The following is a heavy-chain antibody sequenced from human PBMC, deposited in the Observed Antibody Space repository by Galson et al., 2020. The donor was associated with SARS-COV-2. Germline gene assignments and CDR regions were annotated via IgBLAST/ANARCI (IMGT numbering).Heavy chain of an antibody. D-gene: IGHD2-2*01. CDR3: ARDQESWETSWSTNMDV. CDR1: GFTFSSYS. CDR2: ISSSSSYI. J-gene: IGHJ6*02. V-gene: IGHV3-21*01. Sequence: TGGSLRISCAASGFTFSSYSMNWVRQAPGKGLEWVSSISSSSSYIYYADSVKGRFTISRDNAKNSLYLQMNSLRAEDTAVYYCARDQESWETSWSTNMDVWGQGTTVTVSS.